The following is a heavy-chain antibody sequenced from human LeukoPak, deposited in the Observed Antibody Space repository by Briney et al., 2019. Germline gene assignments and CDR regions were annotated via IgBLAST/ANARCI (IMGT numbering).Heavy chain of an antibody. CDR3: ARVANYYDSSAAGY. Sequence: ASVKVSCKASGYTFTGYYMHWVRQAPGQGLKWMGWINPNSGGTNYAQKFQGRVTMTRDTSISTAYMELSRLRSDDTAVYYCARVANYYDSSAAGYWGQGTLVTVSS. J-gene: IGHJ4*02. CDR2: INPNSGGT. CDR1: GYTFTGYY. D-gene: IGHD3-22*01. V-gene: IGHV1-2*02.